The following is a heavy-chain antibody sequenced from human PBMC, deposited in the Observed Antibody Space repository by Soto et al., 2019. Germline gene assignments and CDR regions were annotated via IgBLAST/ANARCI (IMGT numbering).Heavy chain of an antibody. CDR2: MNPNSGNT. CDR1: GYTFTSYD. V-gene: IGHV1-8*01. J-gene: IGHJ3*02. Sequence: QVQLVQSGAEVKKPGASVKVSCKASGYTFTSYDINWVRQATGQGLEWMGWMNPNSGNTGHAQKVQGRVTMHRDTAISTAYMALSSLRYDDTAVYYCARGTVVYYYGSGSYTPVDAFDIRGHGTMVTVSS. CDR3: ARGTVVYYYGSGSYTPVDAFDI. D-gene: IGHD3-10*01.